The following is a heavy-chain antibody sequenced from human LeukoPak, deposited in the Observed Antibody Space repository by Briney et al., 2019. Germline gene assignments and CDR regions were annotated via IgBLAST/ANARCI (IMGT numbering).Heavy chain of an antibody. Sequence: GGSLRLSCAASGFTFSDYYMSWFRQAPGKGLEWVAYITSSSSTIYYADSVKGRFTISRDKAKNSLHLQINSLRAEDTAVYYCARDLSYYGSGIDFWGQGTLVTVSS. CDR1: GFTFSDYY. CDR2: ITSSSSTI. CDR3: ARDLSYYGSGIDF. V-gene: IGHV3-11*04. D-gene: IGHD3-10*01. J-gene: IGHJ4*02.